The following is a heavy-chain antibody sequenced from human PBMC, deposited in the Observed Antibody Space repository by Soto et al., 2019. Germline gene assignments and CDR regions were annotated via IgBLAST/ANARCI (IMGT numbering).Heavy chain of an antibody. CDR1: GFGFNGYD. V-gene: IGHV3-13*01. CDR2: ISTDGDT. J-gene: IGHJ6*02. D-gene: IGHD3-16*01. CDR3: ARGGDRFDGMDV. Sequence: EVQLVESGGGLVQPGGSLRLSCAASGFGFNGYDMHWVRQAPGKNLEWVAEISTDGDTYYLGSVKGRFTISREDSKNSLSLQMKSMRVGDTAVYYCARGGDRFDGMDVWGQGTTVTVSS.